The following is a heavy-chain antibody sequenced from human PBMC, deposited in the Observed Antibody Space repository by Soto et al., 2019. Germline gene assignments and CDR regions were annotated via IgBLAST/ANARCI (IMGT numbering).Heavy chain of an antibody. J-gene: IGHJ6*02. D-gene: IGHD2-2*01. CDR2: IIPISETT. CDR3: ARSQGSSTSLEIYYYYYYGMDV. CDR1: GGTFSSYA. V-gene: IGHV1-69*01. Sequence: QVQLVQSGAEVKKPGSSVKVSCKASGGTFSSYAISWGRQAPGQGLEWMGGIIPISETTNYAQKFQGRGTITADESKSTAYMELSSLRSEDTAVYYCARSQGSSTSLEIYYYYYYGMDVWGQGTTVTVSS.